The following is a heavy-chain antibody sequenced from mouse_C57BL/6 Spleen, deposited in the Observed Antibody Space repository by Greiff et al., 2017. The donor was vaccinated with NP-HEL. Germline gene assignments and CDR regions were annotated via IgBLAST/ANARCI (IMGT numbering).Heavy chain of an antibody. J-gene: IGHJ1*03. CDR3: ARDYGSRYWYVDV. CDR1: GYTFTDYN. Sequence: EVQLQQSGPELVKPGASVKIPCKASGYTFTDYNMDWVKQSHGKSLEWIGDINPNNGGTIYNQKFKGKATLTVDKSSSTAYMELRSLTSEDTAVYYCARDYGSRYWYVDVWGTGTTVTVSS. D-gene: IGHD1-1*01. V-gene: IGHV1-18*01. CDR2: INPNNGGT.